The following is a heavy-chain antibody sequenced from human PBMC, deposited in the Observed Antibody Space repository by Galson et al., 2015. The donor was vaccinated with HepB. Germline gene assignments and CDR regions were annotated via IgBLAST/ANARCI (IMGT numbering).Heavy chain of an antibody. D-gene: IGHD5-24*01. V-gene: IGHV5-51*01. CDR2: IYPGDSDT. CDR1: GYSFTSYW. J-gene: IGHJ6*02. Sequence: QSGAEVKKPGESLKISCKGSGYSFTSYWIGWVRQMPGKGLEWMGIIYPGDSDTRYSPAFPGQVTISADKSISTAYLRWSSLKASDTAMYYCARHKGVGDGYNPEDCSGMDVWGQGTTVTVSS. CDR3: ARHKGVGDGYNPEDCSGMDV.